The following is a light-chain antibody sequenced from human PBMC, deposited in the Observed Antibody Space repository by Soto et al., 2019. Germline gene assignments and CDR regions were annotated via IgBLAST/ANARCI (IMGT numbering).Light chain of an antibody. CDR2: DVS. Sequence: SLLTQPPPVSGSPGQAVTLSCPGTSSYVGGYNYVSWYQQHPGKAPKLMIYDVSKRPSGVPDRFSGSKSGNTASLTISGLQAEDEADYYCCSYAGSYTWVFGGGTKVTVL. V-gene: IGLV2-11*01. CDR1: SSYVGGYNY. CDR3: CSYAGSYTWV. J-gene: IGLJ2*01.